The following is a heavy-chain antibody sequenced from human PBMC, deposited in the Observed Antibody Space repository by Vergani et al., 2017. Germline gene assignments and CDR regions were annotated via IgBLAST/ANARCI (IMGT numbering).Heavy chain of an antibody. Sequence: QVLLVQSGAEVKTPGASVRVSCKTSGYTFTNYYIHWVRQAPGQGLEWMGIINPSGGSTTYAQQFQGRLTMTRDTSTSTVYMDLSNLRSEDTAAYYCARPHGDILPPDPRRLDYWGQGTLVTVSS. V-gene: IGHV1-46*03. CDR3: ARPHGDILPPDPRRLDY. J-gene: IGHJ4*02. CDR2: INPSGGST. CDR1: GYTFTNYY.